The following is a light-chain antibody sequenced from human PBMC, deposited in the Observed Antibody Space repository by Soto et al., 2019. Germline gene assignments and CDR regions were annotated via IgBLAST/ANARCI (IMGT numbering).Light chain of an antibody. Sequence: DIQMTQSPSTLSASVGDRVTITCRASQSVSSYLAWYQQKPGKAPRFLIYDASTLDSGIPSRFSGSGSGTDFTLTVSSLQSEDFAAYYCQQYDNYPQTFGGGTKVEIK. CDR2: DAS. CDR1: QSVSSY. CDR3: QQYDNYPQT. V-gene: IGKV1-5*01. J-gene: IGKJ4*01.